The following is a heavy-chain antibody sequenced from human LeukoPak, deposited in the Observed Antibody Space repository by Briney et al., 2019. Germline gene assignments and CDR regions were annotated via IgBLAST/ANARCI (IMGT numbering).Heavy chain of an antibody. CDR2: ISRSGDII. CDR1: GFTFSDHY. D-gene: IGHD1-1*01. Sequence: GGSLRLSCAASGFTFSDHYMTWIRQPPGQGLEWVSYISRSGDIIYYADSVKGRFTISRDNAKNSLYLQMNSLRAEDTAVYYCARLYTGTTLLDDYWGQGTLVTVSS. J-gene: IGHJ4*02. V-gene: IGHV3-11*04. CDR3: ARLYTGTTLLDDY.